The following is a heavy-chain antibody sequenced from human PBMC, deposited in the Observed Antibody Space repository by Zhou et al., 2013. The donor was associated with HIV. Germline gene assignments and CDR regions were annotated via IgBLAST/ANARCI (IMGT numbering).Heavy chain of an antibody. CDR2: ISPYTDNT. J-gene: IGHJ6*02. CDR3: AREGGHGSGRSQYYYYGMDV. Sequence: VQLVQSGSEVKRPGASVKVSCKASGYIFTSYGISWVRQVPGQGLEWMGWISPYTDNTNYAQKFQGRVTMTAETTTRTAYMELRSLRSDDTAVYFCAREGGHGSGRSQYYYYGMDVWGQGTTVIVSS. D-gene: IGHD3-10*01. CDR1: GYIFTSYG. V-gene: IGHV1-18*01.